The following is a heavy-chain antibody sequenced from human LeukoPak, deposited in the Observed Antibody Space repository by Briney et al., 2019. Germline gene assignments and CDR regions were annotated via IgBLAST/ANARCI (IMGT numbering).Heavy chain of an antibody. CDR1: GGSISSISSNNYH. CDR3: ASYYPEYGSDY. CDR2: IYYSGST. J-gene: IGHJ4*02. V-gene: IGHV4-39*07. D-gene: IGHD2/OR15-2a*01. Sequence: SETLSLTCIVSGGSISSISSNNYHWGWIRQPPGKGLEWIGSIYYSGSTYYNPSLKSRVTISVDTSKNQFSLKLSSVTAADTAVYYCASYYPEYGSDYWGQGTLVTVSS.